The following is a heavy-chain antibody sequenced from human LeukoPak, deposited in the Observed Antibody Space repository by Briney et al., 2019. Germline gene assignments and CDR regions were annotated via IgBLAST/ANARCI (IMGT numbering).Heavy chain of an antibody. D-gene: IGHD3-10*01. Sequence: PGGSLRLSCAASGSSISTYWIHWVRQAPGKGLVWVSRINPDGSTTYYADSVKGRITISRDNAKNTLYLQMNSLRAEDTAVYYCVRGVADSYGQFDNWGQGTLVTVSS. J-gene: IGHJ4*02. CDR2: INPDGSTT. CDR1: GSSISTYW. V-gene: IGHV3-74*01. CDR3: VRGVADSYGQFDN.